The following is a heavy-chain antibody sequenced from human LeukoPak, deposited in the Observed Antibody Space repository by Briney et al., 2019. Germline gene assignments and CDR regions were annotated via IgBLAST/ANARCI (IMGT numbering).Heavy chain of an antibody. V-gene: IGHV4-34*01. D-gene: IGHD3-22*01. CDR2: INHSGST. Sequence: SETLSLTCAVYGGSFSGYYWSWIRQPPGKGLEWIGGINHSGSTNYNPSLKSRVTISVDTSKNQFSLKLSSVTAADTAVYYCARGGRYYDSSGYRLNARIDYWGQGTLVTVSS. CDR1: GGSFSGYY. CDR3: ARGGRYYDSSGYRLNARIDY. J-gene: IGHJ4*02.